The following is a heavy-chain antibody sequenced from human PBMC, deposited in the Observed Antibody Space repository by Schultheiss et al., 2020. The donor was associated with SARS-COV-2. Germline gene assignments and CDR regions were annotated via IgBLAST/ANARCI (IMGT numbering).Heavy chain of an antibody. V-gene: IGHV4-59*01. CDR2: IYSSGST. D-gene: IGHD3-3*01. CDR1: RGSIVSYY. J-gene: IGHJ6*03. CDR3: ARHGGSYYDFWSGPRVYMDV. Sequence: SETLSLTCTVSRGSIVSYYWSWIRQPPGKGLEWIGYIYSSGSTNYNPALKSRVTISVDTSKNQFSLKLSSVTAADTAVYYCARHGGSYYDFWSGPRVYMDVWGKGTTVTVSS.